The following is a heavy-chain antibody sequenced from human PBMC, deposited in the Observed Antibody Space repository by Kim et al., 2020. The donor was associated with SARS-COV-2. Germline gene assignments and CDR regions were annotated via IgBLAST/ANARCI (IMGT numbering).Heavy chain of an antibody. J-gene: IGHJ6*02. CDR1: GGSISSYY. Sequence: SETLSLTCTVSGGSISSYYWSWIRQPPGKGLEWIGYIYYSGSTHYNPSLKSRVTISVDTSKNQFSLKLSSVTAADTAVYYFARAVPYYYGMDVWGQGTTVTVSS. CDR3: ARAVPYYYGMDV. V-gene: IGHV4-59*13. CDR2: IYYSGST.